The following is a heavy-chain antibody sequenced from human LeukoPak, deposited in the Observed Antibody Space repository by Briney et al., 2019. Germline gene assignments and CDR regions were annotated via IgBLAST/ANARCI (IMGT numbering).Heavy chain of an antibody. D-gene: IGHD6-19*01. CDR2: IYPGDSDT. V-gene: IGHV5-51*01. J-gene: IGHJ6*02. CDR1: GYSFTSYW. CDR3: ARRGAVAGYYYYGMDV. Sequence: PGESLKISCKGSGYSFTSYWIGCVRQMPGRGLEWMGIIYPGDSDTRYSPSFQGQVTISADKSISTAYLQWSSLKASDTAMYYCARRGAVAGYYYYGMDVWGQGTTVTVSS.